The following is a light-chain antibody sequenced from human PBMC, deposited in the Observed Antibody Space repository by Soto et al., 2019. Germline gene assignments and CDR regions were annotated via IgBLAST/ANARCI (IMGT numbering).Light chain of an antibody. J-gene: IGKJ1*01. CDR3: QQYNNWPLTWT. CDR1: QSVSSSY. V-gene: IGKV3-20*01. CDR2: GAS. Sequence: EIVLTQSPGTLSLSPGERATLSCRASQSVSSSYLAWYQQKPGQAPRLLMYGASSRATGIPDRFSGSGSGTEFTLTISSLQSEDFAIYYCQQYNNWPLTWTFGQGTKVDIK.